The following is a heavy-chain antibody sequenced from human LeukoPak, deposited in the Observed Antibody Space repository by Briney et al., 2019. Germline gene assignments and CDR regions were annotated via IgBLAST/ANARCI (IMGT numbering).Heavy chain of an antibody. CDR3: ASVSWVAASYYFDY. Sequence: SSETLSLTCTVSGGSISSYYWSWIRQPPGEGLEWIGYIYYSGSTNYDPSLKSRVTISVDTSKNQFSLKLSSVTAADTAVYYCASVSWVAASYYFDYWGQGTLVTVSS. CDR1: GGSISSYY. V-gene: IGHV4-59*01. D-gene: IGHD6-13*01. CDR2: IYYSGST. J-gene: IGHJ4*02.